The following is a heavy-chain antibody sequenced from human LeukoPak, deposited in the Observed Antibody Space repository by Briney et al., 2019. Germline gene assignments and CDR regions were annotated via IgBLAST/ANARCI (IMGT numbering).Heavy chain of an antibody. V-gene: IGHV4-39*01. D-gene: IGHD1-14*01. Sequence: SQTLSLTCTVSGGSISSGSYHWGWIRQPPGKGLEWIGSIYYSGSTYYNPSLKSRVTISVDTSKNQFSLKLRSVTAADTAVYYCARQPLRGSVSGEDYWGQGTLVTVSS. CDR1: GGSISSGSYH. CDR3: ARQPLRGSVSGEDY. J-gene: IGHJ4*02. CDR2: IYYSGST.